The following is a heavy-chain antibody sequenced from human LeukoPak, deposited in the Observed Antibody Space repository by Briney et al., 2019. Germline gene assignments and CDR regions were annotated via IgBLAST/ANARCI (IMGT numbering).Heavy chain of an antibody. CDR3: AKDPTHYRVWDDYDSTVLSY. D-gene: IGHD3-22*01. CDR1: GFIFDNFG. J-gene: IGHJ4*02. CDR2: ISASGHST. V-gene: IGHV3-23*01. Sequence: GGSLRLSCAASGFIFDNFGMTWVRQAAGKGLEWVSRISASGHSTTYADSVKGRITISRDNSKNTLYLQMNSLRAADTAVYYCAKDPTHYRVWDDYDSTVLSYWGQGTLVTVSS.